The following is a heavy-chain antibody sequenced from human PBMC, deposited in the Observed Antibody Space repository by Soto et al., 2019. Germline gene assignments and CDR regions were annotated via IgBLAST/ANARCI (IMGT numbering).Heavy chain of an antibody. D-gene: IGHD6-19*01. CDR1: GGSISSSSYY. CDR3: ARPIDLGYSSGWPRAVQDY. Sequence: SETLSLTCTVSGGSISSSSYYWGWIRQPPGKGLEWIGSIYYSGSTYYNPSLKSRVTISVDTSKNQFSLKLSSVTAADTAVYYCARPIDLGYSSGWPRAVQDYWGQGTLVTVSS. CDR2: IYYSGST. V-gene: IGHV4-39*01. J-gene: IGHJ4*02.